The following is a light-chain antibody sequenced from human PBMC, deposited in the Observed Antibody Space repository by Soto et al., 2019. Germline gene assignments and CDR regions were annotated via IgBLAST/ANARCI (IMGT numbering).Light chain of an antibody. V-gene: IGKV3-15*01. J-gene: IGKJ1*01. CDR1: QSVSSN. CDR3: QQYKNLPPWT. CDR2: GAS. Sequence: EIVMTQSPATLSVYPGERATLSCRASQSVSSNLAWYQQKPGQAPRLLIYGASNRATGIPARFSGSGSGTEFTLTITSLQSEDFAVYYSQQYKNLPPWTFGQGTKVDIK.